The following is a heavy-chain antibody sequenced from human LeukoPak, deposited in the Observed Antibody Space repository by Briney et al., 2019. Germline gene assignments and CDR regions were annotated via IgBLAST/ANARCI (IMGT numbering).Heavy chain of an antibody. CDR1: GYSISSGYW. J-gene: IGHJ3*02. CDR2: IYYSGST. CDR3: ARGPSNVGATPQEGAFDI. Sequence: SETLSLTCGVSGYSISSGYWWGWIRQPPGKGLEWIGYIYYSGSTNYNPSLKSRVTMSIDTSKNQFSLKLSSVTALDTAVYYCARGPSNVGATPQEGAFDIWGQGTMVTVSS. V-gene: IGHV4-28*06. D-gene: IGHD1-26*01.